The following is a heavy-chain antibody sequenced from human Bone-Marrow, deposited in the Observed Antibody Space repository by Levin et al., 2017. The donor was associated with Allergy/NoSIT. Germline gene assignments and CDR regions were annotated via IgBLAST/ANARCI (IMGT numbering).Heavy chain of an antibody. CDR2: MNPNSGNT. Sequence: GASVKFSCKASGYTFTSYDINWVRQATGQGLEWMGWMNPNSGNTGYAQKFQGRVTMTRNTSISTAYMELSSLRSEDTAVYYCARVSFPTVAGTTEYNWFDPWGQGTLVTVSS. J-gene: IGHJ5*02. CDR3: ARVSFPTVAGTTEYNWFDP. V-gene: IGHV1-8*01. CDR1: GYTFTSYD. D-gene: IGHD6-19*01.